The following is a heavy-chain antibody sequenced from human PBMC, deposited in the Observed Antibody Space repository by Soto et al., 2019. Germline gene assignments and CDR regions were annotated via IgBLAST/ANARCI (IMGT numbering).Heavy chain of an antibody. Sequence: QVQLQQSGPGLVKPSQTLSLTCAISGDSVSSNSAAWNWIRQSTSRGLEWLGRTYYRSKWYNDYAVSVTSRITINPHTSNNQFSLQLNSVTPEDTAVYYCARYSSSRTDDAFDIWGQGTMVTVSS. J-gene: IGHJ3*02. CDR1: GDSVSSNSAA. V-gene: IGHV6-1*01. D-gene: IGHD6-6*01. CDR3: ARYSSSRTDDAFDI. CDR2: TYYRSKWYN.